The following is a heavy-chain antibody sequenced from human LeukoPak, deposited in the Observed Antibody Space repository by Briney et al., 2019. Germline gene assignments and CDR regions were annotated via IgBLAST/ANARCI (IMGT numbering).Heavy chain of an antibody. Sequence: ASETLSLTCAVYGGSFSGYYWSWIRQPPGKGLEWIGEINHSGSTNYNPSLKSRVTISVDTSKNQFSLKLSSVTAADTAVYYCARDRISSAGYDYWGQGTLVTVSS. CDR3: ARDRISSAGYDY. CDR2: INHSGST. V-gene: IGHV4-34*01. D-gene: IGHD6-6*01. CDR1: GGSFSGYY. J-gene: IGHJ4*02.